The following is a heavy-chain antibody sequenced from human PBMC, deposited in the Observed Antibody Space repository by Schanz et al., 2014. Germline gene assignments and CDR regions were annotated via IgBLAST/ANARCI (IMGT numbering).Heavy chain of an antibody. D-gene: IGHD3-10*01. Sequence: VQLVESGGGVVQPGGSLRLSCAASGFSVGNKYMNWVRQAPGKGLEWVSFIYIGGNTYYADSVKGRFTISRDNSKNTLYLQMNSLRAEDTAVYYCAKGRFGELSAGDIWGQGTMVTVSS. CDR2: IYIGGNT. V-gene: IGHV3-53*01. CDR3: AKGRFGELSAGDI. CDR1: GFSVGNKY. J-gene: IGHJ3*02.